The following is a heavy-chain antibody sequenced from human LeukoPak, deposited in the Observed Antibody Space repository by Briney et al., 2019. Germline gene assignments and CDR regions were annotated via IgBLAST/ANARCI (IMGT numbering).Heavy chain of an antibody. J-gene: IGHJ4*02. D-gene: IGHD3-22*01. V-gene: IGHV4-4*02. CDR1: GGSISSSNW. CDR3: ARIDSSGLRYFDY. CDR2: IYHSGST. Sequence: ASGTLSLTCAVSGGSISSSNWWSWVRQPPGKGLEWIGEIYHSGSTNYNPSLKSRVTISVDKSKNQFSLKLSSVTAADTAVYYCARIDSSGLRYFDYWGQGTLVTVSS.